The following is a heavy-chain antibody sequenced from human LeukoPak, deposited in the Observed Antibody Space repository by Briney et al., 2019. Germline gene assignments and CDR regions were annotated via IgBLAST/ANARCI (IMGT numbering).Heavy chain of an antibody. J-gene: IGHJ4*02. Sequence: SETLSLTCSVFGGSFSDSYWTWIRQPPGRGLEWIGDILHSGDTNYNPSLKSRVTISVDRSKNQFSLSLTSLSAADTAVYYCARGGSRFQLLWARFGGRYYFDYWGQGSLVTVSS. CDR1: GGSFSDSY. CDR3: ARGGSRFQLLWARFGGRYYFDY. V-gene: IGHV4-34*12. CDR2: ILHSGDT. D-gene: IGHD3-10*01.